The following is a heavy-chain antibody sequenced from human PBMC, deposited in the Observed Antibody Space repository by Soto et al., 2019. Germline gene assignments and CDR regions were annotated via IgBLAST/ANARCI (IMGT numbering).Heavy chain of an antibody. D-gene: IGHD4-17*01. CDR2: IWYDGSNK. V-gene: IGHV3-33*01. CDR1: GFTFSSYG. CDR3: ARDWYGDYGGLDY. J-gene: IGHJ4*02. Sequence: QVQLVESGGGVVQPGSSLRLSCAASGFTFSSYGMHWVRQAPGKGLEWVAVIWYDGSNKYYADSVKGRFTISRDNSKNTLYLQMNSLRAEDTAVYYCARDWYGDYGGLDYWGQGTLVTVSS.